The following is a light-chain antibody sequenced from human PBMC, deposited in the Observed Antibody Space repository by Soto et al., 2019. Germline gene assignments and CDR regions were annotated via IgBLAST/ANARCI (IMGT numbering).Light chain of an antibody. CDR3: QQYDNL. J-gene: IGKJ3*01. Sequence: AIQMTQTPSSLSASVGDRVTITCRASQGIRNDLGWYQQKPGKAPKLLIYKASTLKSGVPSRFSGSGSGTHFTFTISSLQPEDFATYYCQQYDNLFGPGTMVDIK. CDR1: QGIRND. CDR2: KAS. V-gene: IGKV1-6*01.